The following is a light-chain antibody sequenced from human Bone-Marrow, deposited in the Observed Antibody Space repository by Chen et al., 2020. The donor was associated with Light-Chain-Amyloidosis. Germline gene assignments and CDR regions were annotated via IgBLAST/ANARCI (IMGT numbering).Light chain of an antibody. CDR3: QVWDRSSDRPV. V-gene: IGLV3-21*02. CDR2: EDS. CDR1: NIGSTS. J-gene: IGLJ3*02. Sequence: SYVLTQPSSVSVATGQTATIACGGNNIGSTSVHWYQQTPGQAPLLVVYEDSVRPSGIPERLSGSNSGNTATLTISRVQAGDDADYYCQVWDRSSDRPVFGGGPKLTVL.